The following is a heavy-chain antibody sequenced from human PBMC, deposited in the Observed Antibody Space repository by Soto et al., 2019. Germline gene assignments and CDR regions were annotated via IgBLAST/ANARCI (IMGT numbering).Heavy chain of an antibody. CDR2: IYYSGST. CDR3: ARTGYCSSTSCYVDWFDP. V-gene: IGHV4-59*01. CDR1: GGSISSYY. D-gene: IGHD2-2*01. Sequence: SETLSLTCTASGGSISSYYWSWIRQPPGKGLEWIGYIYYSGSTNYNPSLKSRVTISVDTSKNQFSLKLSSVTAADTAAYYCARTGYCSSTSCYVDWFDPWGQGTLVTVSS. J-gene: IGHJ5*02.